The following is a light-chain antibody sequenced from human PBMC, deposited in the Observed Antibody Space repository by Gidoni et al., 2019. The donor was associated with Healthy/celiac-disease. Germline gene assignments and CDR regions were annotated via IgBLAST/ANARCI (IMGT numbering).Light chain of an antibody. CDR2: SHN. Sequence: QSVLTQPTSASGTPGQRVTIPCSGSSSNIGSNTVNWYPQLPGTVPKLLIYSHNQRPSGVPDRFSGSKSGTSASLAISGLQSVDEADYYCAAWDDSLNVVVFGGGTKLTVL. CDR3: AAWDDSLNVVV. V-gene: IGLV1-44*01. J-gene: IGLJ2*01. CDR1: SSNIGSNT.